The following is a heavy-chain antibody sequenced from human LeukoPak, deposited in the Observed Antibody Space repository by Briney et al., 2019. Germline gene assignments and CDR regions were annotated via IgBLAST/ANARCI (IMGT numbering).Heavy chain of an antibody. J-gene: IGHJ6*02. CDR1: GGSFSGYY. Sequence: SETLSLTCAVYGGSFSGYYWSWIRQPPGKGLEWIGEINHSGSTNYNPSLKSRVTISVDTSKNQFSLKLSSVTAADTAVYYCARGLRLRTISPHYYGMDVWGQGTTVTVSS. V-gene: IGHV4-34*01. CDR3: ARGLRLRTISPHYYGMDV. D-gene: IGHD3-3*01. CDR2: INHSGST.